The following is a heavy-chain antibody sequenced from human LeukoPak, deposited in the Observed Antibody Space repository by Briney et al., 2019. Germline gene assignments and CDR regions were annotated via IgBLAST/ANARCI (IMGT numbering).Heavy chain of an antibody. Sequence: GGSLRLSCAASGFTFSSYAMSWVRQAPGKGLEWVSAISGSGGSTYYADSVKGRFTISRDNSKNTLYLQMNSLRAEDTAVYYCATSSSTVIIYYYYYYMDVWGKGTTVTVSS. CDR2: ISGSGGST. V-gene: IGHV3-23*01. J-gene: IGHJ6*03. CDR3: ATSSSTVIIYYYYYYMDV. CDR1: GFTFSSYA. D-gene: IGHD4-11*01.